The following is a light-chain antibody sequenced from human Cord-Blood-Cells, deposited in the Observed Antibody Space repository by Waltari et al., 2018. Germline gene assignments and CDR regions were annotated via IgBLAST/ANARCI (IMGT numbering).Light chain of an antibody. CDR3: AAWDDSLSGPV. Sequence: QSVLTQQPSASGTPGTRVTISCSGSTSNIGSNYVYCYQQLPGTAPKLLTLRNNRRPLGVPDRFSGSKSGTSASLAISGLRSEDEADYYCAAWDDSLSGPVFGGGTKLTVL. CDR2: RNN. V-gene: IGLV1-47*01. CDR1: TSNIGSNY. J-gene: IGLJ2*01.